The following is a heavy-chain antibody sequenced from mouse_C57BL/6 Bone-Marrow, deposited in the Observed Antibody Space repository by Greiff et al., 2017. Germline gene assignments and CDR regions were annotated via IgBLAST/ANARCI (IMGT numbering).Heavy chain of an antibody. CDR2: IDPSDSYT. Sequence: VQLQEPGAELVMPGASVKLSCKASGYTFTSYWMHWVKQRPGQGLEWIGEIDPSDSYTNYNQKFKGKSTLTVDKSSSTAYMQLSSLTSEDSAVYYYAREGIYYGSSSFDYWGQGTTLTVSS. CDR3: AREGIYYGSSSFDY. D-gene: IGHD1-1*01. J-gene: IGHJ2*01. V-gene: IGHV1-69*01. CDR1: GYTFTSYW.